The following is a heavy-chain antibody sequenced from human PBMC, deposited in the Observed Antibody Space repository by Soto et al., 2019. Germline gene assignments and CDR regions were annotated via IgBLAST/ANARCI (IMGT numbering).Heavy chain of an antibody. Sequence: QVQLVQSGGEVKKPGASVKVSCKTSGYSFTTYGISWVRQAPGQGLEWMGWISAYNGNTNYAQKLQDRVTMTTDTSTSTAYMELRSLRSDATAVYYCAREGTAPYYYYGMDVWGQGSTVTVSS. J-gene: IGHJ6*02. CDR1: GYSFTTYG. V-gene: IGHV1-18*01. CDR3: AREGTAPYYYYGMDV. CDR2: ISAYNGNT. D-gene: IGHD1-1*01.